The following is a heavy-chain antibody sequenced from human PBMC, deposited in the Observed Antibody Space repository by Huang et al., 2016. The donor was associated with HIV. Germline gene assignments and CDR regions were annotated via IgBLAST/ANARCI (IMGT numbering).Heavy chain of an antibody. V-gene: IGHV3-74*01. CDR3: VRDPRIQSWLNYFDY. CDR2: INRYGSSS. J-gene: IGHJ4*02. CDR1: GFTFSSYW. Sequence: EVQLVESGGGLVQPGGSLRLSCEASGFTFSSYWMHWVRQAPGKGLVCVSPINRYGSSSGYADSVKGRFTISRDNAKNTLYLQMNSLRAEDTAVYYCVRDPRIQSWLNYFDYWGQGTLVSVSS. D-gene: IGHD3-22*01.